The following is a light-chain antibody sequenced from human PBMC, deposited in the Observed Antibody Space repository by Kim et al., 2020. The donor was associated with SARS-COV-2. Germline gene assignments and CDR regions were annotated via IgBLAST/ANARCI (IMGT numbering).Light chain of an antibody. CDR3: QHYGSSPT. CDR2: GAS. CDR1: QSVSSTS. V-gene: IGKV3-20*01. Sequence: SPGERATPSCRASQSVSSTSLAWYQQKPGHAPRLLMYGASSRATGIPDRFSGSGSGTDFTLTISRLEPEDFAVFYCQHYGSSPTFGPGTKVDIK. J-gene: IGKJ3*01.